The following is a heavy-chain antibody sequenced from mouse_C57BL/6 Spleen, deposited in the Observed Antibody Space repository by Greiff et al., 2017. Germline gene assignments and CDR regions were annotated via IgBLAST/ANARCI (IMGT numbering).Heavy chain of an antibody. D-gene: IGHD1-1*01. V-gene: IGHV1-81*01. CDR2: ISPRCGNT. CDR1: GYTFTSYG. J-gene: IGHJ2*01. Sequence: QVQLQQSDAEFVKPGASVKISCTASGYTFTSYGIRWVKQRTGQGLEWIGEISPRCGNTYYTQKFQGKATLTADKSSSPAYMELRSLTSEDSAVYFCARGGTSVVATSDYWGQGTTLTGSS. CDR3: ARGGTSVVATSDY.